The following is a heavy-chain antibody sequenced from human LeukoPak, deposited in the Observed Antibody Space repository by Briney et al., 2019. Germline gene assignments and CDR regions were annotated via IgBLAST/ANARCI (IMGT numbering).Heavy chain of an antibody. CDR3: ARHMIYYGSGSPEYYGMDV. CDR1: GGSISSYY. D-gene: IGHD3-10*01. J-gene: IGHJ6*02. Sequence: SETLSLTCTVSGGSISSYYWSWIRQPPGKGLEWIGYIYYSGSTNYNPSLKSRVTISVDTSKNQFSLKLSSVTAADTAVYYCARHMIYYGSGSPEYYGMDVWGQGTTVTVSS. V-gene: IGHV4-59*08. CDR2: IYYSGST.